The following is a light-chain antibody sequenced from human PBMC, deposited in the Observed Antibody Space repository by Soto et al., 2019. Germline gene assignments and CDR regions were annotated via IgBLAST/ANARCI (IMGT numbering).Light chain of an antibody. CDR2: KDS. CDR1: QSLAYSAGNTY. J-gene: IGKJ2*01. CDR3: MQGTHWPPYT. V-gene: IGKV2-30*01. Sequence: DVVMTQSPLSLPVTLGQPASISCRSSQSLAYSAGNTYLNWFQQRTGQSPRRLIHKDSNRDSGVPDRFSGSGSGTDFTLKISRVEAEDVGVYYCMQGTHWPPYTFGQGTKLEIK.